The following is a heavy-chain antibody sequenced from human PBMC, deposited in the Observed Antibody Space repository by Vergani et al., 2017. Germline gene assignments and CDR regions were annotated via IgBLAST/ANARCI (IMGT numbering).Heavy chain of an antibody. CDR1: GYTFTGNY. CDR2: INPNRGGT. CDR3: ARNSLIVIVPAAIDYYYYMDV. Sequence: QVQLVQSGAEVKKPGASVKVSCKASGYTFTGNYMHWVRQAPGQGLVWMEWINPNRGGTNYAQKFPGRVTMTRDTSISTAYMEISRLRSDYTAVYYCARNSLIVIVPAAIDYYYYMDVWGKGTTVTVSS. V-gene: IGHV1-2*02. J-gene: IGHJ6*03. D-gene: IGHD2-2*01.